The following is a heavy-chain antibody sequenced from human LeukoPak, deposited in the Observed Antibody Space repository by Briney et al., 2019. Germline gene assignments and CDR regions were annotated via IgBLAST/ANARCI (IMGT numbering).Heavy chain of an antibody. CDR2: IYHSGST. V-gene: IGHV4-39*07. Sequence: SQTLSLTCTVSGGSISSGSYYWGWIRQPPGKGLEWIGSIYHSGSTYYNPSLKSRVTISVDTSKNQFSLKLSSVTAADTAVYYCARGAAFDIWGQGTMVTVSS. CDR1: GGSISSGSYY. CDR3: ARGAAFDI. J-gene: IGHJ3*02.